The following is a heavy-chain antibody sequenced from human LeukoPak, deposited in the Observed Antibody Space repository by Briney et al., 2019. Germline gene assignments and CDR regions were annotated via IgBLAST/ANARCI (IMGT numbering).Heavy chain of an antibody. Sequence: GGSLRLSCAASGFTFSNAWMSWVRQAPGKGLEWVSVIYSGGSTYYADSVKGRFTISRDNAKNSLYLQMNSLRAEDTAVYYCARDPASLSLYCGGDCHGAWFDPWGQGTLVTVSS. CDR3: ARDPASLSLYCGGDCHGAWFDP. D-gene: IGHD2-21*02. CDR2: IYSGGST. J-gene: IGHJ5*02. V-gene: IGHV3-66*01. CDR1: GFTFSNAW.